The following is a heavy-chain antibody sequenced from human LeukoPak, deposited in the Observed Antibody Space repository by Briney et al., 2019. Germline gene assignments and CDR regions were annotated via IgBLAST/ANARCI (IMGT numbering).Heavy chain of an antibody. Sequence: GGSLRLSCAASGFTFSSYAMNWVRQAPGKGLEWVSVISGDSGTTVYRDSVEGRFTISRDNSKNTLFLHMNSLRAEDTAVYYCAKKAQVTAGAAYIDYWGQGTLVTVSS. V-gene: IGHV3-23*01. CDR2: ISGDSGTT. J-gene: IGHJ4*02. CDR3: AKKAQVTAGAAYIDY. CDR1: GFTFSSYA. D-gene: IGHD2-21*02.